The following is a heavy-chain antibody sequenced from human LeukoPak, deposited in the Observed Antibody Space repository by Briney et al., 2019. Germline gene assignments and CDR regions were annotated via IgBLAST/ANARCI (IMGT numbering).Heavy chain of an antibody. CDR3: ARGRGPYGWFDP. J-gene: IGHJ5*02. D-gene: IGHD3-10*01. V-gene: IGHV3-74*01. Sequence: PGGSLRLSCAASGFSSNSYWMHWARQAPGKGLVWVARINGDGSSINYAGSVKGRFTISRDNAKNTLYLQMNSLRVEDTAVYYCARGRGPYGWFDPWGQGTLVTVSS. CDR1: GFSSNSYW. CDR2: INGDGSSI.